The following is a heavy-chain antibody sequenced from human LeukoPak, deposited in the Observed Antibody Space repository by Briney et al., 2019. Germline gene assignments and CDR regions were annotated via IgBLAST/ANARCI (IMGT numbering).Heavy chain of an antibody. D-gene: IGHD3-3*02. CDR1: GFTFSSYA. J-gene: IGHJ4*02. CDR3: AKFPIFGVVIDYFDY. CDR2: ISGSGGST. V-gene: IGHV3-23*01. Sequence: GGSLLLSCAASGFTFSSYAMSWVRQAPGKGLEWVSAISGSGGSTYYADSVKGRFTISRDNSKNTLYLQMNSLRAEDTAVYYCAKFPIFGVVIDYFDYWGQGTLVTVSS.